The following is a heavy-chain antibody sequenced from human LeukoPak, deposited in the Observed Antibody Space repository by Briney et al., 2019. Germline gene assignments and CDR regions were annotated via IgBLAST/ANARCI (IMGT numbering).Heavy chain of an antibody. CDR3: SGNGCRWFFDY. CDR2: IYNNGSP. CDR1: GGTLSTYY. D-gene: IGHD3-10*01. J-gene: IGHJ4*02. Sequence: SETLSLTCPVSGGTLSTYYSSWLRQPPGKGPEWIGHIYNNGSPNFNRSLKNRDTNSIDTSKNQLTLSPNSLTAADTPAYYLSGNGCRWFFDYWGRGTLVTASS. V-gene: IGHV4-59*08.